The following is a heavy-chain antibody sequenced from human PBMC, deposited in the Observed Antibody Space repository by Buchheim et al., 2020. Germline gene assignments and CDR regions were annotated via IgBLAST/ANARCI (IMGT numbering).Heavy chain of an antibody. CDR1: GGSISSGSYY. D-gene: IGHD1-26*01. V-gene: IGHV4-61*02. Sequence: QVQLQESGPGLVKPSQTLSLTCTVSGGSISSGSYYWSWIRQPAGKGLEWIGRIYTSGSTNYNPSLKSRVTISVATSKNQFSLKLSSVTAADTAVYYCARVRGKELPPMEYYYYGMDVWGQGTT. J-gene: IGHJ6*02. CDR2: IYTSGST. CDR3: ARVRGKELPPMEYYYYGMDV.